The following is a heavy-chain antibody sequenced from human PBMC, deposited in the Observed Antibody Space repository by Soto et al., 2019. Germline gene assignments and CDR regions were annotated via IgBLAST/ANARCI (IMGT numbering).Heavy chain of an antibody. V-gene: IGHV4-39*01. J-gene: IGHJ5*02. CDR3: AKQPYHSRFDP. CDR2: MYYGVNT. CDR1: GGSISSSSYS. Sequence: SETLSLTCIVSGGSISSSSYSWAWIRQPPGKGLEWIGTMYYGVNTYYNPSLESRVTISVDTPKNQFSLQLSSVTAADTAVYYWAKQPYHSRFDPWALGILVX.